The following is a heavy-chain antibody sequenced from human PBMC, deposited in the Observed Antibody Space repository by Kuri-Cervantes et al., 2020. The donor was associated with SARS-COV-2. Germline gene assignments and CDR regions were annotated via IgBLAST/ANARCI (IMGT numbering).Heavy chain of an antibody. J-gene: IGHJ6*03. V-gene: IGHV3-30-3*01. CDR1: GFTFSSYA. Sequence: GESLKISCAASGFTFSSYAMHWVRQAPGKGLEWVAVISYDGSNKYYADSVKGRFTISRDNSKNTLHLQMNSLRAEDTAVYYCARGEALYYYMDVWGKGTTVTVSS. CDR3: ARGEALYYYMDV. CDR2: ISYDGSNK.